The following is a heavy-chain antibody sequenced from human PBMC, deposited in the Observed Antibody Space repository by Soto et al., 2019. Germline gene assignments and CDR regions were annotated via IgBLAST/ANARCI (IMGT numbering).Heavy chain of an antibody. Sequence: PGGSVRLSCAASGFTFSSYWMSWVRQAPGKGLEWVANIKQDGSEKYYVDSVKGRFTISRDNAKNSLYLQMNSLKTEDTAVYYCTRAEEADTAMVTYYYGMDVWGQGTTVTVSS. V-gene: IGHV3-7*03. D-gene: IGHD5-18*01. CDR1: GFTFSSYW. J-gene: IGHJ6*02. CDR3: TRAEEADTAMVTYYYGMDV. CDR2: IKQDGSEK.